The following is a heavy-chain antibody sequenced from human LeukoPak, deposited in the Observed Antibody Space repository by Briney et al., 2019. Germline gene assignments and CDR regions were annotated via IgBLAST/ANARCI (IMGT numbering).Heavy chain of an antibody. CDR3: ARGYYYDSSGYYYEGDY. CDR2: ISSSSSTI. Sequence: GGSLRLSCAASGFTFSSHSMHWVRQAPGKGLAWVSYISSSSSTIYYADSVKGRSTIPRDNAKNSLYLQMSSLRDEDTAVYYCARGYYYDSSGYYYEGDYWGQGTLVTVSS. V-gene: IGHV3-48*02. CDR1: GFTFSSHS. D-gene: IGHD3-22*01. J-gene: IGHJ4*02.